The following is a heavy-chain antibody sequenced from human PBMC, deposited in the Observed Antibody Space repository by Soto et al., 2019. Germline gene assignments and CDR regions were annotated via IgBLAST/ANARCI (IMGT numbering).Heavy chain of an antibody. CDR2: IYPGDSDT. D-gene: IGHD6-13*01. Sequence: LGESLKISCNASGYSFTTYWIGWVRQMPGKGLEWMGIIYPGDSDTRYSPSFQGQVTISADKSISTAYLQWSSLKASDSAVFYCARKDIAGNSVDFWGQGTLVTVSS. J-gene: IGHJ4*02. CDR1: GYSFTTYW. CDR3: ARKDIAGNSVDF. V-gene: IGHV5-51*01.